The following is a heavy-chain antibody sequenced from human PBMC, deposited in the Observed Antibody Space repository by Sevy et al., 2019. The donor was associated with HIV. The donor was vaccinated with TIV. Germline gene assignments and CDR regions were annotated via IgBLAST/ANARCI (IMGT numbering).Heavy chain of an antibody. J-gene: IGHJ6*02. CDR1: GFTFSDYY. CDR3: ARGGIAAADPTYYYYYGMDV. CDR2: ISSSGSTI. V-gene: IGHV3-11*01. Sequence: GGSLRLSCAASGFTFSDYYMSWFRQAPGKGLEWVSYISSSGSTIYYADSVKGRFTISRDNAKNSLYLQMNSLRAEDTAVYYCARGGIAAADPTYYYYYGMDVWGQGTTVTVSS. D-gene: IGHD6-13*01.